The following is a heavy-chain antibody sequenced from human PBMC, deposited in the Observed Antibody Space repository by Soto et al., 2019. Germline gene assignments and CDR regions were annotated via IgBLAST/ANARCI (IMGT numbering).Heavy chain of an antibody. CDR1: GFNFSRYW. V-gene: IGHV3-74*01. D-gene: IGHD2-2*01. Sequence: GGSLRLSCSASGFNFSRYWTHWVRQVPGRGLVWVSHINSDGSRTTYADSVKGRFTISRDNAKNTLYLQMNSLRAEDTAVYYCARDLSPCSSARCYSCYYGMDVWGQGTTVTVSS. CDR2: INSDGSRT. J-gene: IGHJ6*02. CDR3: ARDLSPCSSARCYSCYYGMDV.